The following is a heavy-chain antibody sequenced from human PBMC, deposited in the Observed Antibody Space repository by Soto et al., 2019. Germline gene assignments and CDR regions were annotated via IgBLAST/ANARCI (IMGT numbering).Heavy chain of an antibody. CDR1: GGSISSYY. CDR3: ARRLWFGDVNWFDP. CDR2: IYYSGST. Sequence: SETLSLTYTVSGGSISSYYWSWIRQPPGKGLEWIGYIYYSGSTNYNPSLKSRVTISVDTSKNQFSLKLSSVTAADTAVYYCARRLWFGDVNWFDPWGQGTLVTVSS. J-gene: IGHJ5*02. V-gene: IGHV4-59*01. D-gene: IGHD3-10*01.